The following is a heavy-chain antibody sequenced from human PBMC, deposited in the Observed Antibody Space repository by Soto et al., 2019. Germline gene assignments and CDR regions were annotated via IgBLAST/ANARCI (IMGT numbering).Heavy chain of an antibody. CDR3: AIGLNGYLHYFDY. V-gene: IGHV1-3*01. Sequence: QVQLVQSGAEVKKPGASVKVSCKASGYTFTSYAMHWVRQAPGQRLEWMGWINAGNGNTKYSQKFQGTVTITRDTSASTAYMQLSSLRSEDTAVYYCAIGLNGYLHYFDYWGQGTRVTVSS. J-gene: IGHJ4*02. D-gene: IGHD5-18*01. CDR1: GYTFTSYA. CDR2: INAGNGNT.